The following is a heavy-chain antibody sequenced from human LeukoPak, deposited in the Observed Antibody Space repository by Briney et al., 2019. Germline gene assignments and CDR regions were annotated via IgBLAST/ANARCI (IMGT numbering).Heavy chain of an antibody. CDR1: GGTFSRYG. CDR3: ASFGDTNNWYSRDAFDM. D-gene: IGHD1-7*01. CDR2: IIPILDRP. V-gene: IGHV1-69*04. J-gene: IGHJ3*02. Sequence: SVKVSCKASGGTFSRYGIYWLRQAPGQGLEWMGKIIPILDRPDYAQKFQGRLTITADRSTSTEYMELRGLTSEDTAVYYCASFGDTNNWYSRDAFDMWGQGTMVLVSS.